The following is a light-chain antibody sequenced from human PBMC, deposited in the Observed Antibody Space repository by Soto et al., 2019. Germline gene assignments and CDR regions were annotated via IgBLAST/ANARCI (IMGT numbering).Light chain of an antibody. CDR1: QTISTW. V-gene: IGKV1-5*03. Sequence: IQMTQSPSTLSAAVGDRVTITWRASQTISTWLAWYQQKPGKAPKLLIYKASTLKSGVPSRFSGSGSGTEFTLTISSLQPDDFATYYCQHYNSYSEAFGQGTKVDNK. CDR2: KAS. J-gene: IGKJ1*01. CDR3: QHYNSYSEA.